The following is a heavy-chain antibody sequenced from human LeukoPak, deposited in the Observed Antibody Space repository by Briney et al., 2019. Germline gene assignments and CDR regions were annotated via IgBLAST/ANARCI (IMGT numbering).Heavy chain of an antibody. CDR3: ARGVPAAIGYFQH. CDR1: GFTFSRYW. J-gene: IGHJ1*01. Sequence: GGSLRLSCAASGFTFSRYWMHWVSQAPGKGLVWVSRINPDGRSTTYADSAKGRFTISRDNAKNTLYLQMNSLRAEDTAVYYCARGVPAAIGYFQHWGQGTLVTVSS. CDR2: INPDGRST. V-gene: IGHV3-74*01. D-gene: IGHD2-2*02.